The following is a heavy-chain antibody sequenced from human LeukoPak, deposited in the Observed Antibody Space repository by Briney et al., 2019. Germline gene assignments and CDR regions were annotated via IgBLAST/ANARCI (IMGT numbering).Heavy chain of an antibody. CDR1: GGSISSGGYS. CDR2: IYHSGST. Sequence: PSETLSLTCAVSGGSISSGGYSWSWIRQPPGKGLEWIGYIYHSGSTYYNPSLKSRVTISVDRSKNQFSLKLNSVTAADTAVYYCASYIAAAGCFDYWGQGTLVTVSS. V-gene: IGHV4-30-2*01. D-gene: IGHD6-13*01. CDR3: ASYIAAAGCFDY. J-gene: IGHJ4*02.